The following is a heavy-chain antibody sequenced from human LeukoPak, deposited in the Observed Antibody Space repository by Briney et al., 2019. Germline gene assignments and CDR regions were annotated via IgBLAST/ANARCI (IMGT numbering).Heavy chain of an antibody. V-gene: IGHV3-30*18. CDR3: AKDREGTTIDN. D-gene: IGHD1-7*01. J-gene: IGHJ4*02. Sequence: PGRSLRLSCAASGFTFSNYDMHWVRQAPGKGLEWVAVISYDGSNKYYADSVKGRFTISRDNSKNTVYLQMNSLRAEDTAVYYCAKDREGTTIDNWGQGTLVTVSS. CDR1: GFTFSNYD. CDR2: ISYDGSNK.